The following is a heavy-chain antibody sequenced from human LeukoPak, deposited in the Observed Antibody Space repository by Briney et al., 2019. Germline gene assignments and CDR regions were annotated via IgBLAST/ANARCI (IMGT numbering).Heavy chain of an antibody. J-gene: IGHJ5*02. V-gene: IGHV3-23*01. Sequence: AGGSLRLSCAASGFTYSSYAMSWVRQAPGKGREWVSSISGSGDSTYYADSVKGRFTISRDNSKNTLYLQVNSLRAEDTAVYYCAKAGKVVPAANLWFDPWGQGTLVTVSS. CDR3: AKAGKVVPAANLWFDP. D-gene: IGHD2-2*01. CDR2: ISGSGDST. CDR1: GFTYSSYA.